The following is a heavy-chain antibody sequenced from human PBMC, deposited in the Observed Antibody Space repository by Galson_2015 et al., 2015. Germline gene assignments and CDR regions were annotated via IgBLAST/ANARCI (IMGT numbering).Heavy chain of an antibody. CDR1: GFTFSSYA. J-gene: IGHJ4*02. CDR3: ARDFRGEYCSGGSCHFDY. CDR2: ISYDGSNK. V-gene: IGHV3-30-3*01. Sequence: SLRLSCAASGFTFSSYAMHWVRQAPGKGLEWVAVISYDGSNKYYADSVKGRFTISRDNSKNTLYLQMNSLRAEDTAVYYCARDFRGEYCSGGSCHFDYWGQGTLVTVSS. D-gene: IGHD2-15*01.